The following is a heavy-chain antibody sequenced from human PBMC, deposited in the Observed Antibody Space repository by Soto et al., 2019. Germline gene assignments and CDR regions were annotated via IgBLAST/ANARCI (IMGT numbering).Heavy chain of an antibody. CDR1: GFTFSSYG. CDR3: ARALGSSSSPRISDY. D-gene: IGHD6-6*01. V-gene: IGHV3-30*03. CDR2: ISYDGSNK. Sequence: ESGGGVVQPGRSLRLSCAASGFTFSSYGMHWVRQAPGKGLEWVAVISYDGSNKYYADSVKGRFTISRDNSKNTLYLQMNSLRAEDTAVYYCARALGSSSSPRISDYWGQGTLVTVSS. J-gene: IGHJ4*02.